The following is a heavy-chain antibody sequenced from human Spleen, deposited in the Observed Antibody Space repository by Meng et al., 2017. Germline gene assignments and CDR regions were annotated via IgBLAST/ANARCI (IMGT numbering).Heavy chain of an antibody. V-gene: IGHV4-39*07. Sequence: HLQLKEWGPGLVKLSETLSLPCTVSGGSISSSSYYWGWIRQPPGKGLEWIGSIYYSGSTYYNPSLKSRVTISVDTSKNQFSLKLSSVTAADTAVYYCARGRGGMATSFDYWGQGTLVTVSS. D-gene: IGHD5-24*01. J-gene: IGHJ4*02. CDR1: GGSISSSSYY. CDR3: ARGRGGMATSFDY. CDR2: IYYSGST.